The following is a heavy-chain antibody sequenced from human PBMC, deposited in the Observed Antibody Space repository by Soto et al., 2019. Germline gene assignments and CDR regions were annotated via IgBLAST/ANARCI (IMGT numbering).Heavy chain of an antibody. V-gene: IGHV3-74*01. CDR1: GFTFSSYW. D-gene: IGHD2-15*01. J-gene: IGHJ3*02. CDR3: ARVFRDCSGGSCYPGDDAFDI. Sequence: GGSLRLSCAASGFTFSSYWVHWARQAPGKGLVWVSRINRDGSSTSYADSVKGRFTISRDNARNTLYLQMSSLRAEDTAVYYCARVFRDCSGGSCYPGDDAFDIWGRGTMVTVSS. CDR2: INRDGSST.